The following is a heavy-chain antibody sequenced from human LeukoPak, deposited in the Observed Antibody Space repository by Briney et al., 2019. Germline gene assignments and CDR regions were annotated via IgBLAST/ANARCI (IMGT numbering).Heavy chain of an antibody. J-gene: IGHJ4*02. CDR1: GFTFSSYG. Sequence: PGGSLRLSCAASGFTFSSYGMHWVRQAPGKGLEWVAFTRYDGSNKHYADSVKGRFTISRDNSKNTLYLQMNSLRAEDTAVYYCARAYYDFWSGYGLRYWGQGTLVTVSS. CDR2: TRYDGSNK. V-gene: IGHV3-30*02. CDR3: ARAYYDFWSGYGLRY. D-gene: IGHD3-3*01.